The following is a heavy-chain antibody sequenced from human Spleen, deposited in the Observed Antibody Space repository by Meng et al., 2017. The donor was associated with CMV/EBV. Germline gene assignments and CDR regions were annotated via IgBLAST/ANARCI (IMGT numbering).Heavy chain of an antibody. CDR1: GFIFSNYA. D-gene: IGHD2-2*02. Sequence: GESLKISCAASGFIFSNYAMHWVRQAPGKGLEWVAVISYDGSNKYYADSVKGRFTISRDNSKNTLYLQMNSLRAEDTAVYYCARGEGIVVVPAAIRSNIVRYYYYGMDVWGQGTTVTVSS. CDR3: ARGEGIVVVPAAIRSNIVRYYYYGMDV. CDR2: ISYDGSNK. J-gene: IGHJ6*02. V-gene: IGHV3-30-3*01.